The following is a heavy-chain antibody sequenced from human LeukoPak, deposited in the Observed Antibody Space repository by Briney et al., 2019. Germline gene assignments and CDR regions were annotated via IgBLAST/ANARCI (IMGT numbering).Heavy chain of an antibody. CDR1: GFTFSSYA. V-gene: IGHV3-30*01. J-gene: IGHJ6*03. CDR3: ARELSYYMDV. CDR2: ISYDGSNK. Sequence: GGSLRLSCAASGFTFSSYAMHWVRQAPGKGLEWVAVISYDGSNKYYADSVKGRFTISRDNSKNTLYLQMNSLRAEDTAVYYCARELSYYMDVWGKGNTVTASS.